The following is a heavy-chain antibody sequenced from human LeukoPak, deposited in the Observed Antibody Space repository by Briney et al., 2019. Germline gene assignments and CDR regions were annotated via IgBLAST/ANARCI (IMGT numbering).Heavy chain of an antibody. CDR1: GYTFTSYY. CDR2: INPSGGST. D-gene: IGHD3-22*01. J-gene: IGHJ6*02. CDR3: ARGNYDSSGYYYYYYGMDV. V-gene: IGHV1-46*01. Sequence: ASVKVSCKASGYTFTSYYMHWVRQAPGQGLEWMGIINPSGGSTSYAPKFQGRVTMTRDTSTSTVYMELSSLRSEDTAVYYCARGNYDSSGYYYYYYGMDVWGQGTTVTVSS.